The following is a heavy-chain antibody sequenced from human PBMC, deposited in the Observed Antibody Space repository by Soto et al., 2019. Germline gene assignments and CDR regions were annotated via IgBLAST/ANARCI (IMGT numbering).Heavy chain of an antibody. Sequence: GGSLRLSCAASGFTFSSYAMSWVRQAPGKGLEWVSAISGSGGSTYYADSVQGRFTISRDNSKNTLYLQMNSLRAEDTAVYYCAKVGKDIVLMVYARYYFDYWGQGTLVTVSS. CDR2: ISGSGGST. CDR1: GFTFSSYA. D-gene: IGHD2-8*01. V-gene: IGHV3-23*01. CDR3: AKVGKDIVLMVYARYYFDY. J-gene: IGHJ4*02.